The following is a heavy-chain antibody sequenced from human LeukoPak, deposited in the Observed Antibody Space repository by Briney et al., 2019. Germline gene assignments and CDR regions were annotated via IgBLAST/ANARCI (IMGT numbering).Heavy chain of an antibody. CDR1: GVTFSSYG. CDR3: TTKVIRGNSGDDYDD. D-gene: IGHD5-12*01. V-gene: IGHV3-30*03. CDR2: ISSDGNDK. Sequence: GGSLRLSCGASGVTFSSYGMHWVRQAPGKGLEWVALISSDGNDKLYGDSVKGRFTISRDDSKSTLYLQMNSLRAEDTAVYYCTTKVIRGNSGDDYDDWGQGTLVTVSS. J-gene: IGHJ4*02.